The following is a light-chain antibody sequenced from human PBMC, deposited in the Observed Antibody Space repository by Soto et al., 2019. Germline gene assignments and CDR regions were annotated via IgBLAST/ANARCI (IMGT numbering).Light chain of an antibody. J-gene: IGLJ2*01. CDR2: SNN. CDR1: SYNIGSNA. Sequence: QSVLTQPPSASGTPGQRVTLSCSGSSYNIGSNAVNWYQQLPEKAPKLLIHSNNERPSGVPDRFSGARSGTSASLVISGLQSEDGADFYCAAWDDSLNGSVFGGGTQLTVL. CDR3: AAWDDSLNGSV. V-gene: IGLV1-44*01.